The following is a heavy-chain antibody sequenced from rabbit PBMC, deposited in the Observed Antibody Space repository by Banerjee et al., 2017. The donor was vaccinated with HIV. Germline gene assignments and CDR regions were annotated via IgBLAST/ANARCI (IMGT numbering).Heavy chain of an antibody. CDR1: GFSFNDNYW. J-gene: IGHJ4*01. Sequence: QSLEESGGDLVKPGGSLTLTCTASGFSFNDNYWICWVRQAPGKGLEWIACIYAGSSGTTEYASWAKGRFTISKTSSTTVTLQMTSLTVADTATYFCARAYVDGSVGVWNLWGQGTLVTVS. CDR3: ARAYVDGSVGVWNL. D-gene: IGHD5-1*01. CDR2: IYAGSSGTT. V-gene: IGHV1S40*01.